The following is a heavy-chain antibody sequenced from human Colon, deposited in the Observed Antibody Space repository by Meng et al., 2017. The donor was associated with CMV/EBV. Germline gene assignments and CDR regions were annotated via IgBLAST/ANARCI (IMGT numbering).Heavy chain of an antibody. V-gene: IGHV1-2*02. J-gene: IGHJ1*01. CDR2: MDPTTGRT. CDR3: ASHSSYVWGSHH. D-gene: IGHD3-16*01. CDR1: GYSCSGYY. Sequence: VQPVQAGAEVRRPGASVKVSCKASGYSCSGYYIHWVRQAPGQGLEWMGWMDPTTGRTDYAQKFQGTVTMTRDTSISTAYLELSRLTSDDTAVYYCASHSSYVWGSHHWGQGTLVTVSS.